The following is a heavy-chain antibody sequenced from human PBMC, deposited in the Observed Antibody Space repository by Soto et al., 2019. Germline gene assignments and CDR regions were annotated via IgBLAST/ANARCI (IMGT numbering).Heavy chain of an antibody. V-gene: IGHV3-30-3*01. CDR3: ARDVGSLDY. D-gene: IGHD2-15*01. CDR1: GFTFSSYA. J-gene: IGHJ4*02. Sequence: QVQLVESGGGVVQPGRSLRLSCAASGFTFSSYAMHWVRQAPGKGLEWVAVISYDGSNKYYADSVKGRFTISRDNSKNTLYLQMNSLRAEDTAVYYCARDVGSLDYWGQGTLVTVSS. CDR2: ISYDGSNK.